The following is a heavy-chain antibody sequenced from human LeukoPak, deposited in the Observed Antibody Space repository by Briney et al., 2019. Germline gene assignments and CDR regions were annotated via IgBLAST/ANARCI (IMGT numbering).Heavy chain of an antibody. V-gene: IGHV1-18*01. CDR2: ISAYNGNT. Sequence: GAXVKVSCKASGYTFTSYGISWVRQAPGQGLEWMGWISAYNGNTNYAQKLQGRVTMTTDTSTSTAYMELRSLRSDDTAVYYCARIRDYDFWSGYYNWFDPWGQGTLVTVSS. D-gene: IGHD3-3*01. CDR1: GYTFTSYG. CDR3: ARIRDYDFWSGYYNWFDP. J-gene: IGHJ5*02.